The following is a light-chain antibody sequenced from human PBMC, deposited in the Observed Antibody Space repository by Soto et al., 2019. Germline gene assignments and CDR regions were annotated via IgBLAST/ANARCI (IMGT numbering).Light chain of an antibody. V-gene: IGKV3-20*01. CDR3: QQYGSSPKS. J-gene: IGKJ2*01. CDR1: PSVSSSY. CDR2: GAS. Sequence: EIVLTQSPGTLSLSPGERATLSCRASPSVSSSYLAWYQQKPGQAPRLLLYGASSRATGIPDRFSGSGSVKDFTLTISRLEPEGCAGYYCQQYGSSPKSFGQGTKREIK.